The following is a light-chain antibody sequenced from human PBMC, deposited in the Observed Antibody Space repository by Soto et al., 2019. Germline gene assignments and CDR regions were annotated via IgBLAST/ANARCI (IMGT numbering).Light chain of an antibody. CDR2: DVN. Sequence: QSVLTQPASVSGSPGQSITISCTGTSSDVGGYNYVSWFQQHPGKAPKLIIYDVNTRPSGVSNRFSGSKSGNTASLTISGLQAEDEADYYCSSYTNSSTSYVFGTGTKLTVL. CDR3: SSYTNSSTSYV. V-gene: IGLV2-14*01. CDR1: SSDVGGYNY. J-gene: IGLJ1*01.